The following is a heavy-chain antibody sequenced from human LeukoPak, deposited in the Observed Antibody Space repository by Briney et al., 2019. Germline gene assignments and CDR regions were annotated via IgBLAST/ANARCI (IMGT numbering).Heavy chain of an antibody. V-gene: IGHV3-21*01. CDR3: ARALGDQQQYCYGMDV. Sequence: GGSLRLSCAASGFTFSTYSMNWVRQAPGRGLEWVSYITTSTTVPHIFYADSVMGRFTISRDNADNSLFLPMNSVRAADTAVYYCARALGDQQQYCYGMDVWGQGTMVTVSS. CDR2: ITTSTTVPHI. D-gene: IGHD6-13*01. J-gene: IGHJ6*02. CDR1: GFTFSTYS.